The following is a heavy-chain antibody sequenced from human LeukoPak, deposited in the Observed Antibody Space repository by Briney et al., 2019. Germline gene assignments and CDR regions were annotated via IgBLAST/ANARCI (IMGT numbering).Heavy chain of an antibody. J-gene: IGHJ3*02. CDR2: ISSSSSYI. Sequence: GGSLRLSCAASGFTFSSYAMSWVRQAPGKGLEWVSSISSSSSYIYYADSVKGRFTISRDNSKNTLYLQMNSLRAEDTAVYYCARRPGVVVPAAILGAFDIWGQGTMVTVSS. V-gene: IGHV3-21*01. CDR1: GFTFSSYA. D-gene: IGHD2-2*02. CDR3: ARRPGVVVPAAILGAFDI.